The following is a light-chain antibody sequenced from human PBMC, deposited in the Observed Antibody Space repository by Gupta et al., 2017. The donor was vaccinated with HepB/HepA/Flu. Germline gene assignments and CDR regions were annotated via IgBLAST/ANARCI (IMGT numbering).Light chain of an antibody. J-gene: IGLJ1*01. CDR3: CSDAGSDTYV. Sequence: SALTQPRSVSGSPGQSVTISCTGTSSDVGGYNYVSWYQQHPGKAPKLMIYDVSKRPAGVPDRFSASKSGNTASLTISGLQAEEEADYYGCSDAGSDTYVFGTGTKVTVL. CDR2: DVS. CDR1: SSDVGGYNY. V-gene: IGLV2-11*01.